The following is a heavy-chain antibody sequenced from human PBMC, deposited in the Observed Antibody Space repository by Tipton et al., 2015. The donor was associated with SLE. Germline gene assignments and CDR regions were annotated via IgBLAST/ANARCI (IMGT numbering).Heavy chain of an antibody. V-gene: IGHV4-4*02. J-gene: IGHJ4*02. CDR3: ARIAIAPAMGEYYFDS. D-gene: IGHD2-2*01. Sequence: TLSLTCAVSGGSISSDNWWSWVRQPPGKGLEWIGEIYHSGSTNYNPSLKSRVTISVDTSKNQFSLNLNSVTAADTAVYYCARIAIAPAMGEYYFDSWGQGTLVTVSS. CDR2: IYHSGST. CDR1: GGSISSDNW.